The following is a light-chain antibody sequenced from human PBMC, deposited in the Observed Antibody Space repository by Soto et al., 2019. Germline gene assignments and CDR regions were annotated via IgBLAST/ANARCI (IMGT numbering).Light chain of an antibody. CDR3: QQRHMWPIT. V-gene: IGKV3D-20*02. CDR2: GAS. J-gene: IGKJ5*01. CDR1: QSVYTSY. Sequence: EIVLTQSPGTLSLSPGERASVSCRASQSVYTSYLAWFQQKPGQAPRLLIYGASNRATGIPDRFSGSGSGTDFTLTISSLEPEDSAVYYCQQRHMWPITFGQGTRLEIK.